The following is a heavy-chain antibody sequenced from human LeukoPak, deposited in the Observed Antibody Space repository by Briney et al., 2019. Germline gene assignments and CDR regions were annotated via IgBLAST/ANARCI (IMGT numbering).Heavy chain of an antibody. D-gene: IGHD6-6*01. CDR3: ARAGHYSSSSRKIDY. J-gene: IGHJ4*02. CDR2: IYYSGST. Sequence: SETLSLTCTVSGGSISSYYWSWIRQPPGKGLEWIGYIYYSGSTNYNPSLKSRVTISVDTSKNQFSLKLSSVTAADTAVYYCARAGHYSSSSRKIDYWGQGTLVTVSS. CDR1: GGSISSYY. V-gene: IGHV4-59*01.